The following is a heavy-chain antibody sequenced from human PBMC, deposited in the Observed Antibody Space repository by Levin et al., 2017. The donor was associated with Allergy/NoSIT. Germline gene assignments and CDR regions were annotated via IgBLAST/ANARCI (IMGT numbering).Heavy chain of an antibody. CDR1: AFTFTSYA. CDR2: ISRSGDDT. Sequence: GASVKVSCAASAFTFTSYAMTWVRQLPGKGLEWVSSISRSGDDTYYADSVKGRFTISRDNSINTMYLQMNSLGADDTAVYYCARFLSNSWYPAFDHCGQGTLVTVSS. V-gene: IGHV3-23*01. CDR3: ARFLSNSWYPAFDH. D-gene: IGHD6-13*01. J-gene: IGHJ5*02.